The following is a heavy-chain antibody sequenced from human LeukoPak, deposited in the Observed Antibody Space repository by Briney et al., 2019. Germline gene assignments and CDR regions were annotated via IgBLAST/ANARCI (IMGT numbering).Heavy chain of an antibody. CDR3: AKAPIQYSSLAFFDY. J-gene: IGHJ4*02. CDR2: IRYDGNNK. D-gene: IGHD6-6*01. Sequence: GGSLRLSCAASGFTFSSYGMHWVRQALGKGLRWVGFIRYDGNNKYYADSVKGRFTISRDNSKSTLYLQMNSLRAEDTAVYYCAKAPIQYSSLAFFDYWGQGTLVTVSS. V-gene: IGHV3-30*02. CDR1: GFTFSSYG.